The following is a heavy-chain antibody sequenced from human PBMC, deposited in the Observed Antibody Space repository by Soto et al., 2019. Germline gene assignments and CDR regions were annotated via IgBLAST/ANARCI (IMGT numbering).Heavy chain of an antibody. J-gene: IGHJ4*02. V-gene: IGHV3-23*01. Sequence: EVRLLESGGGLVQPGGSLRLSCAASGFTFGDYAMSWVRQAPGKGLEWVSTVSASGPSTYYADSVKGRFTISRDNSRSTLYLHMNRLRAADTALYYCAKENRDCYWCGEHWGQGTLVTVSS. D-gene: IGHD2-21*02. CDR2: VSASGPST. CDR3: AKENRDCYWCGEH. CDR1: GFTFGDYA.